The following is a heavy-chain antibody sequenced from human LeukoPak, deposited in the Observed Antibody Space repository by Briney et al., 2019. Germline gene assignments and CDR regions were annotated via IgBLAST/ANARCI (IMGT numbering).Heavy chain of an antibody. CDR1: GGXTSSYH. CDR3: ARHSGAGTGFVY. CDR2: IYYSGST. J-gene: IGHJ4*02. V-gene: IGHV4-59*08. D-gene: IGHD6-19*01. Sequence: SETLSLTCTVSGGXTSSYHWSWIRQPPGKGLEWIGYIYYSGSTNYNPSLKSRLTISIDTSKNQFSLKLSSVTAADTAVYYCARHSGAGTGFVYWGQGTLVTVSS.